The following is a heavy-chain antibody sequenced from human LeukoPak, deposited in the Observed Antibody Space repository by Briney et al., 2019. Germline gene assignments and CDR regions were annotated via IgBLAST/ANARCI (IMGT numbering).Heavy chain of an antibody. J-gene: IGHJ5*02. CDR2: ISSSGLTI. CDR1: GFTFSDYY. D-gene: IGHD6-6*01. V-gene: IGHV3-11*01. Sequence: GGSLRLSCAASGFTFSDYYMSWIRQAPGKGLEWVSYISSSGLTIYYADSAKGRFTISRDNAKNSLYLQMNSLRAEDTAVYYCARDSMYSSSPSDPWGQGTLVTVSS. CDR3: ARDSMYSSSPSDP.